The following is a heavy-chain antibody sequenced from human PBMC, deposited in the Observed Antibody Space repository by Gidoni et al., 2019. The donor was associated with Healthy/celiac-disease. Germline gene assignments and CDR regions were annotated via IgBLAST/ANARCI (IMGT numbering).Heavy chain of an antibody. J-gene: IGHJ5*02. CDR3: ARDKIAARFQHNWFDP. D-gene: IGHD6-6*01. Sequence: QVQLQESGPGLVKPSQTLSLTCPVSGGSISSGRYYWSWLRQPAGKGLEWIGRIYTSGSTNYNPSLKSRVTISVDTSKNQFSLKLSSVTAADTAVYYCARDKIAARFQHNWFDPWGQGTLVTVSS. CDR1: GGSISSGRYY. CDR2: IYTSGST. V-gene: IGHV4-61*02.